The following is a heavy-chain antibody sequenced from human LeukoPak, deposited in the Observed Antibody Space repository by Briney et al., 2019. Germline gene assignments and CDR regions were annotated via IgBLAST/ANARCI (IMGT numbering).Heavy chain of an antibody. V-gene: IGHV1-24*01. Sequence: ASVKVSCKVSGYTLTELSMHWVRQAPGKGVEWMGGFDPEDGETIYAQKFQGRVTMTEDTSTDTAYMELSSLRSEDTAVYYCAARTIFGVVLDYWGQGTLVTVSS. D-gene: IGHD3-3*01. J-gene: IGHJ4*02. CDR2: FDPEDGET. CDR1: GYTLTELS. CDR3: AARTIFGVVLDY.